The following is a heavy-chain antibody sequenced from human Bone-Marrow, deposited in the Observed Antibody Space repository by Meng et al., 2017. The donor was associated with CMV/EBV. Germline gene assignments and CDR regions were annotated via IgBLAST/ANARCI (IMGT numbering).Heavy chain of an antibody. D-gene: IGHD3-10*01. CDR2: ISYDGSNK. CDR3: ARSPRGLSHNWFDP. J-gene: IGHJ5*02. V-gene: IGHV3-30-3*01. CDR1: GFTFSSYA. Sequence: GGSLRLSCAASGFTFSSYAMHWVRQAPGKGLEWVAVISYDGSNKYYADSVKGRFTISRDNSKNTLYLQMNSLRSEDTAVYYCARSPRGLSHNWFDPWGQGTLVTVSS.